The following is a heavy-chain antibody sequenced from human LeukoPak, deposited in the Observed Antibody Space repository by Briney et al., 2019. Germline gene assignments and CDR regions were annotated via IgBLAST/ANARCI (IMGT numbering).Heavy chain of an antibody. CDR1: GFTFSSYG. J-gene: IGHJ4*02. Sequence: PGGSLRLSCASAGFTFSSYGMHWVRKAPGKELEWVASIRDAGSNKYYADCVKGRFTLSKYNSTNTLYMQMDSVIGEDTAVYYCAKDHHDILTGYFDYWGQGTLVTVSS. CDR2: IRDAGSNK. D-gene: IGHD3-9*01. CDR3: AKDHHDILTGYFDY. V-gene: IGHV3-30*02.